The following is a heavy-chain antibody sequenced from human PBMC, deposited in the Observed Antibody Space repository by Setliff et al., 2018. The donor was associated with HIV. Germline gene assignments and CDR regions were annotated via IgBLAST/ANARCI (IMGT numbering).Heavy chain of an antibody. CDR2: IGPAGDT. J-gene: IGHJ4*02. V-gene: IGHV3-13*03. CDR3: AGGRGWLIDY. D-gene: IGHD5-12*01. Sequence: GGSLRLSCAACGFTFSSYDMYWVRQATGKGLEWVSTIGPAGDTYYPGSVKGQFTISRENAKNSLYLQMNSLRAGDTAMYYCAGGRGWLIDYWGQGTLVTVSS. CDR1: GFTFSSYD.